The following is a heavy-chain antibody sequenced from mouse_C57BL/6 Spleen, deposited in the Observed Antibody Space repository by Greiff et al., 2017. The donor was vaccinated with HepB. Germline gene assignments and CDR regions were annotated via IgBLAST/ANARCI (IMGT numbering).Heavy chain of an antibody. J-gene: IGHJ3*01. CDR1: GYTFTSYW. CDR2: IDPSDSYT. Sequence: VQLQQPGAELVKPGASVKLTCKASGYTFTSYWMQWVQQRPGQGLEWIGEIDPSDSYTNYNQKFQGKATLTVDTSSSTAYMQLSSQTSEDSAVYYCARSESRGAYWGQGTLVTVSA. CDR3: ARSESRGAY. V-gene: IGHV1-50*01.